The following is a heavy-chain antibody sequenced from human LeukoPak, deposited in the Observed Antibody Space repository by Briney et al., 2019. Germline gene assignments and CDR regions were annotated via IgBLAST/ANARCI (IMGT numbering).Heavy chain of an antibody. Sequence: SETLSLTCTVSGGSLSSGDYYWSWLRQPPGKGLEWIGYIYYSGSTYYNPSLKSRVTISVDTSKNQFSLTLSFVTAADTAVYYCARQHDSYYYYYIDVWGSGTTVTVSS. CDR3: ARQHDSYYYYYIDV. V-gene: IGHV4-30-4*08. J-gene: IGHJ6*03. CDR1: GGSLSSGDYY. CDR2: IYYSGST.